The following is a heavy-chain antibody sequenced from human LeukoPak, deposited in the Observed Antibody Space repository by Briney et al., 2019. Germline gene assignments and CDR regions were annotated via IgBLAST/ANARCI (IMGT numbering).Heavy chain of an antibody. CDR3: AKNPLGLKNWFDP. J-gene: IGHJ5*02. CDR2: ISAYNGNT. Sequence: GASVKVSCKASGYTFTSYGISWVRQAPGQGLEWMGWISAYNGNTNYAQKLQGRVTMTTDTSTSTTYMELRSLRSDDTAVYYCAKNPLGLKNWFDPWGQGTLVTVSS. CDR1: GYTFTSYG. D-gene: IGHD2/OR15-2a*01. V-gene: IGHV1-18*01.